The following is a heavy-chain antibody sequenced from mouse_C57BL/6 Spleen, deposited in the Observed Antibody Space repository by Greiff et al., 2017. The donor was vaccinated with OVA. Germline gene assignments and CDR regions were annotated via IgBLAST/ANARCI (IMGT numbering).Heavy chain of an antibody. J-gene: IGHJ3*01. V-gene: IGHV1-26*01. D-gene: IGHD1-1*01. Sequence: EVQLQQSGPELVKPGASVKISCKASGYTFTDYYMNWVKQSHGKSLEWIGDINPNNGGTSYNQKFKGKATLTVDKSSSTAYMELRSLTSEDSAVYYCARGGNYYGSAWFAYWGQGTLVTVSA. CDR1: GYTFTDYY. CDR2: INPNNGGT. CDR3: ARGGNYYGSAWFAY.